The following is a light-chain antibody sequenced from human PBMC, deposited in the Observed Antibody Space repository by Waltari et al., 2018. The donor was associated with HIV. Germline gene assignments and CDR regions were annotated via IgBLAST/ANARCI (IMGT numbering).Light chain of an antibody. CDR3: ETWDENLIGV. J-gene: IGLJ3*02. CDR2: DPI. V-gene: IGLV1-44*01. CDR1: DSNIGSHP. Sequence: QAVLTQQPSVSGAPGKSVSISCSGLDSNIGSHPVNWYQQLPGMAHRLLIYDPINRNPGVPERFSSASSGASVSLTIRGLQFEDEATYFCETWDENLIGVCGGGTHLTVL.